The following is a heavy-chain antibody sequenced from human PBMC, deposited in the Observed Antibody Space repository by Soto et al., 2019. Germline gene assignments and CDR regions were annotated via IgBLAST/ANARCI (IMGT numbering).Heavy chain of an antibody. Sequence: ASVKVSCKASGYTFTSYSMNWVRQAPGKGLEWVSSISSSSSYIYYADSVKGRFTISRDNAKNSLYLQMNSLRAEDTAVYYCAREDHAHWGQGTLVTVSS. CDR3: AREDHAH. CDR2: ISSSSSYI. CDR1: GYTFTSYS. V-gene: IGHV3-21*01. J-gene: IGHJ1*01.